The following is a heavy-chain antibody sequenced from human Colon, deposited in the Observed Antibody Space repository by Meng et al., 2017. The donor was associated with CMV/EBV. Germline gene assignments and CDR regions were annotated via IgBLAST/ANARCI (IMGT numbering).Heavy chain of an antibody. D-gene: IGHD3-10*01. J-gene: IGHJ4*02. CDR1: GASISRYY. V-gene: IGHV4-4*07. CDR2: VDISGNT. CDR3: AQDSNLSGLAY. Sequence: QVQRRQSGPGMVKPSETLSLSCMVYGASISRYYWSRSREHDGKGRGWIGRVDISGNTNYNPSLKSRVTMSIDTSKNQLSLNFRSVAAADTAVYYCAQDSNLSGLAYWGQGTLVTVSS.